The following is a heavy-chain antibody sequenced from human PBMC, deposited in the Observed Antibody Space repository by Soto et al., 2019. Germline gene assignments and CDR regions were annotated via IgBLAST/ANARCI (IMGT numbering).Heavy chain of an antibody. D-gene: IGHD2-2*01. J-gene: IGHJ6*02. CDR3: TTAGSSRGGPHGMAI. Sequence: EVQLMESGGGLVEPGGSLRLSCAASGFTFNYAWMNWVRQAPGKGLEWIGRIKSNTDGGTTDYAAPVKGRFTISRDDSKNTLYLPMDSLKSEDTAVYHCTTAGSSRGGPHGMAIWGQGTTVTVSS. V-gene: IGHV3-15*01. CDR1: GFTFNYAW. CDR2: IKSNTDGGTT.